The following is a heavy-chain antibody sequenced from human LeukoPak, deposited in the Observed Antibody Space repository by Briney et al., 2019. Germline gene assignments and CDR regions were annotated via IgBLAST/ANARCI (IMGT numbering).Heavy chain of an antibody. J-gene: IGHJ5*02. D-gene: IGHD3-22*01. CDR1: GGSISSSSYY. V-gene: IGHV4-39*07. Sequence: SETLSLTCTVSGGSISSSSYYWGWIRQPPVKGLEWIGSIYYSGSTYYNPSLKSRVTISVDTSKNQFSLKLSSVTAADTAVYYCARDYYDSRDNWFDPWGQGTLVTVSS. CDR2: IYYSGST. CDR3: ARDYYDSRDNWFDP.